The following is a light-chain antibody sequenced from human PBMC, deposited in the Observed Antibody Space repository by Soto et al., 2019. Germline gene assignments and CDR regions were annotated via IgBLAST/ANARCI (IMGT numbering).Light chain of an antibody. CDR2: STS. CDR3: LLDYGGAQLV. Sequence: QAVVTQEPSLTVAPGGTVTITCASSTGDVTGGYDPNWFQQTPGQAPRALIYSTSNKHSWTPARFSGSLVAAKAALTLSGVQQEDEAEYYCLLDYGGAQLVFGGGTKVTVL. V-gene: IGLV7-43*01. J-gene: IGLJ3*02. CDR1: TGDVTGGYD.